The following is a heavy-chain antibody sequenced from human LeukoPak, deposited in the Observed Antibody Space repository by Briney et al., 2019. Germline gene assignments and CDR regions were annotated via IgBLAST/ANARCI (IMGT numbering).Heavy chain of an antibody. CDR3: ARNPPRTEDFNS. Sequence: GASVKVSCKTSGYTFTNYDINWVRQATGQGLEWLGWMSPNNGDTGYAQKFQGRVTMTRDTSTNTAYMELSGLTSEDTAVYYCARNPPRTEDFNSWGQGALVTVSS. J-gene: IGHJ4*02. V-gene: IGHV1-8*01. CDR2: MSPNNGDT. D-gene: IGHD1-1*01. CDR1: GYTFTNYD.